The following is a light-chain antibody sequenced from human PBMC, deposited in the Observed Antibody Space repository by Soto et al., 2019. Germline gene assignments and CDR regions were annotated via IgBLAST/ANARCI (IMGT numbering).Light chain of an antibody. V-gene: IGKV3-20*01. CDR2: DAS. CDR1: QSINSSS. CDR3: QQYRMSPNT. Sequence: DIVLTQSPGTLSLSPGERAPLSCGASQSINSSSLAWYQQKPGQAPRLLIYDASSRATGIPDRFSGSGSGRDFSLTIRGLKPDDFAVYFCQQYRMSPNTFGQGTRLEIK. J-gene: IGKJ5*01.